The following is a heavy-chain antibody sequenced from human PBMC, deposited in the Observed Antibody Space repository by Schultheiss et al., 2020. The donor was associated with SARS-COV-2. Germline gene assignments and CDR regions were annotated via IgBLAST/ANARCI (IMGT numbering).Heavy chain of an antibody. CDR2: IYHSGST. CDR3: ARDRNYYGSGSSVFDY. V-gene: IGHV4-4*02. D-gene: IGHD3-10*01. CDR1: GGSISSSNW. J-gene: IGHJ4*02. Sequence: SETLSLTCAVSGGSISSSNWWSWVRQPPGKGLEWIGEIYHSGSTNYNPSLKSRVTISVDKSKNQFSLKLSSVTAADTAVYYCARDRNYYGSGSSVFDYWGQGTLVTVSS.